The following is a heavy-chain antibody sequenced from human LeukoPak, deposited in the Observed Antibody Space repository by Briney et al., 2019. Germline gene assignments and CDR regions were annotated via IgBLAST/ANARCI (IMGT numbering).Heavy chain of an antibody. CDR1: GGTFSSYA. J-gene: IGHJ6*02. CDR2: INPDSGGT. CDR3: AREYYYDSSGYSVDYYYYGMEV. Sequence: GASVKVSCKASGGTFSSYAISWVRQAPGQGLEWMGWINPDSGGTEYAQKFLGRVTMTRDTSISTAYMELSRLRSDDTAVYFCAREYYYDSSGYSVDYYYYGMEVWGQGTTVTVSS. D-gene: IGHD3-22*01. V-gene: IGHV1-2*02.